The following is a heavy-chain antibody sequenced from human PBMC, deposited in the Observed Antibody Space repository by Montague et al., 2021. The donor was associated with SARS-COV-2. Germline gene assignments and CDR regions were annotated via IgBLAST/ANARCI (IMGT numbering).Heavy chain of an antibody. J-gene: IGHJ3*02. Sequence: SETLSLTCTVSGGSTSSYYWSWIRQPPGKGLEWIGYIYYSGSTNYSPSLKSRVTISVDTSKNQFSLKLSSVTAADTAVYYCARRGMGYDSSGYPPDAFDIWGQGTMVTVSS. D-gene: IGHD3-22*01. CDR1: GGSTSSYY. CDR3: ARRGMGYDSSGYPPDAFDI. V-gene: IGHV4-59*01. CDR2: IYYSGST.